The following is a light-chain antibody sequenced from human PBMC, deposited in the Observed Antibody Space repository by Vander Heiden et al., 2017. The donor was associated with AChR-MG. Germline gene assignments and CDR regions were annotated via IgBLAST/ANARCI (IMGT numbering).Light chain of an antibody. CDR1: AGAVTSGHY. J-gene: IGLJ2*01. CDR3: LLSYSGDVV. Sequence: QAVVPQEPSLTVSPGGTVTLACGSSAGAVTSGHYPYWFQQKPGQAPRTLMYDTSNKHSWTPARFSGSLLGGKAALTLSGAQPEDEAEYYCLLSYSGDVVFGGGTKLTVL. CDR2: DTS. V-gene: IGLV7-46*01.